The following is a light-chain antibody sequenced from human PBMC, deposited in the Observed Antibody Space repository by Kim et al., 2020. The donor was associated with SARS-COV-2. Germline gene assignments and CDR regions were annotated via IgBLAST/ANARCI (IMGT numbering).Light chain of an antibody. Sequence: SSELTQDPAVSVALGQTVRITCRGDSLRSYYATWYQQKPGQAPVLVIYGKNNRPSGIPDRFSGSSSGNTASLTITGAQAEDEADYYCKSRGTSGNVFFGGGTKLTVL. J-gene: IGLJ2*01. CDR2: GKN. V-gene: IGLV3-19*01. CDR3: KSRGTSGNVF. CDR1: SLRSYY.